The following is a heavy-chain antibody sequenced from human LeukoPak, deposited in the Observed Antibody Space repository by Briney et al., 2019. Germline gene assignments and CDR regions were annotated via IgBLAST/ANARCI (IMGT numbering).Heavy chain of an antibody. V-gene: IGHV3-53*01. CDR1: GFTVSSNY. J-gene: IGHJ4*02. D-gene: IGHD3-10*01. CDR2: IYNDGGT. CDR3: ASIYGSGSYHQDY. Sequence: GGSLRLSCAASGFTVSSNYMSWVRQGPGKGLEWVALIYNDGGTHYTDSVKGRFTISRDTSRNTLFLQMNSLRVEDSAMYYCASIYGSGSYHQDYWGQGTLVTVSS.